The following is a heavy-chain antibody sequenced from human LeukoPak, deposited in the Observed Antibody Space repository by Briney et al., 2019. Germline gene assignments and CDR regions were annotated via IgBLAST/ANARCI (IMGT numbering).Heavy chain of an antibody. CDR2: IHHNGFI. D-gene: IGHD3-16*01. V-gene: IGHV4-59*08. CDR3: ARRGTQRKGWNWLDP. CDR1: GGSISSYY. J-gene: IGHJ5*02. Sequence: SETLSLTCTVSGGSISSYYWNWIRQSPAKGLEWIGYIHHNGFINYNLSLKSRVTISLDRSRNQFSLKMTSVTAADTAVYYCARRGTQRKGWNWLDPWGQGILVTVSS.